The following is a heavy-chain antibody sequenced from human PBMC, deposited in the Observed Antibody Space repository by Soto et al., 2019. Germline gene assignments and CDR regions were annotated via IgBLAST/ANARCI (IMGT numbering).Heavy chain of an antibody. CDR1: GGSISSGGYY. V-gene: IGHV4-31*03. Sequence: QVQLQESGPGLVKPSQTLSLTCTVSGGSISSGGYYWSWIRQHPGKGLEWIGYIYYSGSTYYNPSLKSRFTITVDTSKNQFSLKLSSVPAADTAVYYCARVFGFGGMDVWGQGTTVTVSS. J-gene: IGHJ6*02. CDR2: IYYSGST. D-gene: IGHD3-10*01. CDR3: ARVFGFGGMDV.